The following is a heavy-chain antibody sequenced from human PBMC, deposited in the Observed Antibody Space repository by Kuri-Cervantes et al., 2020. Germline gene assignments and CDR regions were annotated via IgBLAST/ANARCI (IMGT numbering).Heavy chain of an antibody. V-gene: IGHV4-34*01. CDR3: ARGRWFLDY. CDR2: INHSGST. J-gene: IGHJ4*02. D-gene: IGHD2-15*01. CDR1: GGSISGYY. Sequence: ESLKISCTVSGGSISGYYWSWIRQPPGKGLEWIGEINHSGSTNYNPSLKSRVTISVDTSKNQFSLKLSSVTAADTAVYYCARGRWFLDYWGQGTLVTVSS.